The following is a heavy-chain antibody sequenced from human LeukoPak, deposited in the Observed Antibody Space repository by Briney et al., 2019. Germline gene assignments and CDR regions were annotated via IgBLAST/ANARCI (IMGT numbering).Heavy chain of an antibody. CDR3: ARTYCSSTSCYTFDY. CDR1: GGSISSGDYY. J-gene: IGHJ4*02. D-gene: IGHD2-2*02. V-gene: IGHV4-30-4*08. CDR2: IYYSGST. Sequence: PSETLSLTCTVSGGSISSGDYYWSWIRQPPGKGLEWIGYIYYSGSTYYNPSLKSRVTILVDTSKNQFSLKLSSVTAADTAVYYCARTYCSSTSCYTFDYWGQGTLVTVSS.